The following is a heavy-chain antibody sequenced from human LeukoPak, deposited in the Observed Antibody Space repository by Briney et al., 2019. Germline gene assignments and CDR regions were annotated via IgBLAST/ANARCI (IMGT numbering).Heavy chain of an antibody. J-gene: IGHJ4*02. V-gene: IGHV4-4*08. D-gene: IGHD3-22*01. CDR3: ARVGDYYDSSGYRY. CDR2: IAASGTT. CDR1: GGSIESYY. Sequence: SETLSLTCSVSGGSIESYYWSWIRQPPGKGLEFIGYIAASGTTKHNPSLKSRVTLSMDTSKNQFSLKLRSVTAADTAVYYCARVGDYYDSSGYRYWGQGTLVTVSS.